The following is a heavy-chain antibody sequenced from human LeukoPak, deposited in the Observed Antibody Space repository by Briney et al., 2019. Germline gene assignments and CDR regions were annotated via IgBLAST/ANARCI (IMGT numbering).Heavy chain of an antibody. CDR2: IDGSGGST. V-gene: IGHV3-23*01. J-gene: IGHJ4*02. CDR3: AKDRRLPWDYFDP. CDR1: GFTFSSYA. D-gene: IGHD5-12*01. Sequence: GGSLRLSCAASGFTFSSYAMSWFRQAPGRGLEWVSAIDGSGGSTYYADSVKGRFTISRDNSKNTLYLQMNSLRPEDTAIYYCAKDRRLPWDYFDPWGQGTLVTVSS.